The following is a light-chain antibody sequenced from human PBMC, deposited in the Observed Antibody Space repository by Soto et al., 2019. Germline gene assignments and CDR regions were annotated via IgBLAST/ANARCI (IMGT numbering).Light chain of an antibody. CDR1: QSISSY. CDR3: QQGYDTPIT. CDR2: DAS. V-gene: IGKV1-39*01. J-gene: IGKJ5*01. Sequence: DIQMTQSPSSLSASVGDRVTITCRASQSISSYLNWYQQKPGKAPKLLIYDASSLESGVPSRFSGRGSGTDFTLTITSLQPEDFATYFCQQGYDTPITFGQGTRLEIK.